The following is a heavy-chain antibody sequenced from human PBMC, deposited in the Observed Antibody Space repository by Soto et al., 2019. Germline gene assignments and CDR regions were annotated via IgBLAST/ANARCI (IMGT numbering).Heavy chain of an antibody. CDR1: GASVNTGY. V-gene: IGHV4-59*02. CDR3: ARSYYDSTGFAVDP. Sequence: QMQLQESGPGLVKPSETLSPTCTVSGASVNTGYWSWIRQPPGKGLEWIGFMYFAGSFNYNPSLSSRVTISVETSKNQFSMTLTSVTAADTAVYYCARSYYDSTGFAVDPWGQGILVTVSS. D-gene: IGHD3-22*01. CDR2: MYFAGSF. J-gene: IGHJ5*02.